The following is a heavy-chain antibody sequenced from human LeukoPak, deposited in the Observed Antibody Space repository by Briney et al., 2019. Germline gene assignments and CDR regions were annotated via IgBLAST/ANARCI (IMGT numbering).Heavy chain of an antibody. D-gene: IGHD4-17*01. Sequence: PGGSLRLSCAASGFTFSSYAMSWVRQAPGKGLEWVSTISASDGSTLYADSVKGRFTISRDNSKNTLYLQMNSLRAEDTAVYFCAKDLYGDYVGDYWGQGTLVTVSS. V-gene: IGHV3-23*01. CDR2: ISASDGST. CDR3: AKDLYGDYVGDY. J-gene: IGHJ4*02. CDR1: GFTFSSYA.